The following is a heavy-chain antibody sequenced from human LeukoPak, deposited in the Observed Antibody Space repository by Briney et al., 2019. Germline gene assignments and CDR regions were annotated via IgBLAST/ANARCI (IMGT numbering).Heavy chain of an antibody. CDR2: IYTSGST. J-gene: IGHJ4*02. D-gene: IGHD6-6*01. CDR1: GGSISSYY. V-gene: IGHV4-4*07. Sequence: PSETLSLTCTVSGGSISSYYWSWIRQPAGKGLEWIGRIYTSGSTNYNPSLKSRVTMSVDTSKNQFSLKLSSVTAADTAVYYCARGGVAARPAWFDYWGQGTLVTVSS. CDR3: ARGGVAARPAWFDY.